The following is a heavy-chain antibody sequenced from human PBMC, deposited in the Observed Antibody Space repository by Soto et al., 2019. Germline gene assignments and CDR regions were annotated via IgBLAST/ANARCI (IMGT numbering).Heavy chain of an antibody. V-gene: IGHV4-39*01. J-gene: IGHJ6*02. CDR3: ARLARGNWNDDSYGMDV. D-gene: IGHD1-20*01. CDR2: IYYSGST. CDR1: GGSISSSSYY. Sequence: SETLSLTCTVSGGSISSSSYYWGWIRQPPGKGLEWIGSIYYSGSTYYNPSLKSRVTISVDTSKNQFSLKLSSVTAADTAVYYCARLARGNWNDDSYGMDVWGQGTTVTVSS.